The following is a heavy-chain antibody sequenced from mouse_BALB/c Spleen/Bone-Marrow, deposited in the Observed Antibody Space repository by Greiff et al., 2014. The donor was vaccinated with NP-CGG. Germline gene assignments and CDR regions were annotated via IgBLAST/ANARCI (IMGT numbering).Heavy chain of an antibody. D-gene: IGHD2-10*02. V-gene: IGHV1-37*01. J-gene: IGHJ4*01. CDR3: GKGYGNYEYAMDY. CDR2: INPYNGDT. CDR1: GYSFTGYF. Sequence: EVQLQQSGPELVKPGASVKISCKASGYSFTGYFMNWVKQSHGKSPEWIGRINPYNGDTFYNQKFKGKATLTVDKSSSTAHMELLSLTSEDSAVYYCGKGYGNYEYAMDYWGQGTSVTVSS.